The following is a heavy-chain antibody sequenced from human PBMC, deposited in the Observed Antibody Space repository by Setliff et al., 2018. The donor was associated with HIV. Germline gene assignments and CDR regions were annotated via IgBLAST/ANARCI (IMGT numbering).Heavy chain of an antibody. V-gene: IGHV3-48*03. Sequence: PGGSLRLSCAASEFTFSDYEMNWVRQAPGKGLEWVAYISGSGGTIYYADSVKGRFTISRDNAKNSLHLQLNSLRAEDTAVYYCARGLERTNVLFGVVSIWFDPWGQGTLVTVSS. J-gene: IGHJ5*02. CDR1: EFTFSDYE. CDR3: ARGLERTNVLFGVVSIWFDP. CDR2: ISGSGGTI. D-gene: IGHD3-3*01.